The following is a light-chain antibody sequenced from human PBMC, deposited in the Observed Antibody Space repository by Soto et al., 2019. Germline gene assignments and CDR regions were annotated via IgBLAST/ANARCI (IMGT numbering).Light chain of an antibody. Sequence: EIVMTQSPATLSVSAGERATLSCRASQSVSSYLAWYQQKPGQAPRLLIYDASNRATGIPARFSGSGSGTDFTLTISSLEPEDFAVYYCQQRSNWPTFGGGTKVNIK. CDR3: QQRSNWPT. CDR1: QSVSSY. CDR2: DAS. V-gene: IGKV3-11*01. J-gene: IGKJ4*01.